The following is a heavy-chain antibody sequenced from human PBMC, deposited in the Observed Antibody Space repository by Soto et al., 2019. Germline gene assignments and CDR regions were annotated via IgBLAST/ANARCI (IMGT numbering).Heavy chain of an antibody. CDR1: GGSISGRC. Sequence: SETLSLTCTVSGGSISGRCWSWVRQSPGKGLEWIGYFCYTGSTNYNPSLKSRVTISVDRSKTQCSLKLTSVTAADTAVYYCAKSHYDSSGYYIIDHWGQGTLVTVSS. CDR2: FCYTGST. V-gene: IGHV4-59*01. CDR3: AKSHYDSSGYYIIDH. D-gene: IGHD3-22*01. J-gene: IGHJ5*02.